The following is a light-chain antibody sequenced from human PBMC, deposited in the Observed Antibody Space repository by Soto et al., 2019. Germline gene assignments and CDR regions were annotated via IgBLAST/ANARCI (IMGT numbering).Light chain of an antibody. V-gene: IGKV3-20*01. Sequence: IVLTQSPGTLSLSPGERATLSCRASQSVSSTYLAWYQRKPGQAPRLLIYGASTRATGISDRFSGSGSGTDFTLTISRLEPEDFAVYYCQQYGSTPPITFGQGTRLEMK. CDR1: QSVSSTY. CDR2: GAS. J-gene: IGKJ5*01. CDR3: QQYGSTPPIT.